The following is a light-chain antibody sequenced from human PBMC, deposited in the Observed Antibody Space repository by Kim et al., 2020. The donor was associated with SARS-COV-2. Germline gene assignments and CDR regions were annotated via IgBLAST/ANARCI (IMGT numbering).Light chain of an antibody. J-gene: IGKJ3*01. CDR1: QSISSW. V-gene: IGKV1-5*01. CDR3: QQYNSCSGGFT. Sequence: DIQMTQSPSTLSASVGDRVTITCRASQSISSWLAWYQQKPGKAPKLLIYDASSLESGVPSRFSGSGSGTEFTLTISSLQPDDFATYYCQQYNSCSGGFTFGPGTKVDIK. CDR2: DAS.